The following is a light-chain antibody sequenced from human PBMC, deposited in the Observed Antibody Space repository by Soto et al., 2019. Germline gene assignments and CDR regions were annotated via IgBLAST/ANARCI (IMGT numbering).Light chain of an antibody. V-gene: IGKV3-20*01. CDR3: HQYGSSLRT. CDR2: GVS. Sequence: EIVLTQSPGTLSLSPGERATLSCRASQSVSSSYLAWYQQKPGQAPRLLIYGVSSRATGIPDRLSGSGSGTDFSLTISRLEPEDFAVYYCHQYGSSLRTFGQGTKVEIK. CDR1: QSVSSSY. J-gene: IGKJ1*01.